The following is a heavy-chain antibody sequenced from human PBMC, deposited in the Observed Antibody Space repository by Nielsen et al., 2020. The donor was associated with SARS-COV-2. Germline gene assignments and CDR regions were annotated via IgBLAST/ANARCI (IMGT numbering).Heavy chain of an antibody. D-gene: IGHD6-13*01. CDR3: VKEKGGRYSSSWPFDY. V-gene: IGHV3-33*06. Sequence: GESLKISCAASGFTFSSYGMHWVRQAPGKGLEWVAVIWYDGSNKYYADSVKGRFTISRDNSKNTLYLQMNSLRAEDTAVYYCVKEKGGRYSSSWPFDYWGQGTLVTVSS. CDR2: IWYDGSNK. J-gene: IGHJ4*02. CDR1: GFTFSSYG.